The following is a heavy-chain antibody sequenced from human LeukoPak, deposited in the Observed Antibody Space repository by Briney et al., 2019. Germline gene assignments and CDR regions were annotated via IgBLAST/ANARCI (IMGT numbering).Heavy chain of an antibody. CDR2: INPNSGGT. CDR1: GCTFTGYY. J-gene: IGHJ6*02. V-gene: IGHV1-2*02. Sequence: ASVKVSCKASGCTFTGYYMHWVRQAPGQGLEWMGWINPNSGGTNYAQKFQGRVTMTRDTSISTAYMELSRLRSDDTAVYYCARNKDTWMGYYYYYGMDVWGQGTTVTVSS. CDR3: ARNKDTWMGYYYYYGMDV. D-gene: IGHD1-20*01.